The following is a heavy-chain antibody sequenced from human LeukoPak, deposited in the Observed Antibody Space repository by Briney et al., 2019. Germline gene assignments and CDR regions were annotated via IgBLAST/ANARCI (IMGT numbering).Heavy chain of an antibody. Sequence: SETLSLTCTVSGGSISSYYWSWFRQPPGKGLEWIGYIYYSGSTNYNPSLKSRVTISVDTSKNQFSLKLSSVTAADTAVYYCARLSYYYDSSGHTSPYYFDYWGQGTLVTVSS. J-gene: IGHJ4*02. D-gene: IGHD3-22*01. V-gene: IGHV4-59*08. CDR1: GGSISSYY. CDR3: ARLSYYYDSSGHTSPYYFDY. CDR2: IYYSGST.